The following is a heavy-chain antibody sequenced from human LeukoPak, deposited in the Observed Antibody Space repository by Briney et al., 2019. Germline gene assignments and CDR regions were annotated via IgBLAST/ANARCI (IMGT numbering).Heavy chain of an antibody. CDR2: IYSGGST. D-gene: IGHD1-14*01. V-gene: IGHV3-53*01. CDR1: GFTVSSNY. CDR3: ARETGKTSDAFDI. J-gene: IGHJ3*02. Sequence: GGSLRLSCAASGFTVSSNYMSRVRQAPGKGLEWVSVIYSGGSTYYADSVKGRFTISRDNSKNTLYLQMNSLRVEDTAVYYCARETGKTSDAFDIWGQGTMVTVSS.